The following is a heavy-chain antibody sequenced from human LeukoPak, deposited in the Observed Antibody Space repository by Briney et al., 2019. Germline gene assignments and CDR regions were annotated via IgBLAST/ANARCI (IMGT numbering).Heavy chain of an antibody. CDR3: AKDRNSGNYYQTGDFHY. Sequence: GGSLRLSCAASGFTFSSYAMHWVRQPPGKGLEYVSAISSNGGSTYYANSVKGRFTISRDNSKNTLYLQMNSLRAEDTAVYYCAKDRNSGNYYQTGDFHYWGQGILVTVSS. J-gene: IGHJ4*02. D-gene: IGHD1-26*01. CDR2: ISSNGGST. V-gene: IGHV3-64*01. CDR1: GFTFSSYA.